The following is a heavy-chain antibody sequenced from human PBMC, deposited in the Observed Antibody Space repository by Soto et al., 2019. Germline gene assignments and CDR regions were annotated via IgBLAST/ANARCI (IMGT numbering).Heavy chain of an antibody. D-gene: IGHD6-6*01. CDR2: VSYTGST. Sequence: SETLSLTCTVSGGSISSRDFYWSWVRQPPGKGLEWLGYVSYTGSTHYNPSLRGRLNISIDTSKRQFSLRLSSVTAADTALYYCARELGFIAAASNYYGMDVWGQGTTVTVSS. CDR3: ARELGFIAAASNYYGMDV. CDR1: GGSISSRDFY. J-gene: IGHJ6*02. V-gene: IGHV4-30-4*01.